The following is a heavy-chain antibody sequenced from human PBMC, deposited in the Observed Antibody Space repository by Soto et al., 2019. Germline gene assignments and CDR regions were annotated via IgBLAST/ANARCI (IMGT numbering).Heavy chain of an antibody. V-gene: IGHV3-30*18. CDR2: ISHDGSNK. J-gene: IGHJ4*02. CDR3: AKDGWNLGSGSELDY. D-gene: IGHD3-10*01. CDR1: GFTFSYYG. Sequence: QVQLVESGGGVVQPGRSLRLSCAASGFTFSYYGMHWVRQAPGKGLEWVAVISHDGSNKYYADSVKGRFTISRDTSRNTLSLQMNSLRPEDTAVYYCAKDGWNLGSGSELDYWGQGTLVTVSS.